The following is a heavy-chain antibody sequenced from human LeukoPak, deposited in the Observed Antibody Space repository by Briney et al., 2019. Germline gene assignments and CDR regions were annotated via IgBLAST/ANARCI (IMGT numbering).Heavy chain of an antibody. Sequence: GGSLRLSCAASGLTFSSYAMSWVRQAPGKGLEWVSAISGSGGSTYYADSVKGRFTISRDNSKNTLYLQMNSLRAEDTAVYYCAKAPYGDYRTDFDYWGQGTLVTVSS. CDR1: GLTFSSYA. CDR3: AKAPYGDYRTDFDY. D-gene: IGHD4-17*01. CDR2: ISGSGGST. V-gene: IGHV3-23*01. J-gene: IGHJ4*02.